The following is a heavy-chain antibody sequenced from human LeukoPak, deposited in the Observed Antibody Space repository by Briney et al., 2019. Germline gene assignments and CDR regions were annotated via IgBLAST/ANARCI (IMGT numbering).Heavy chain of an antibody. J-gene: IGHJ4*02. D-gene: IGHD3-3*01. V-gene: IGHV3-30*03. Sequence: GRSLRLSCAASGFTFSNFGMHWVRQAPGRGLEWVAVISNDETDRYYADSVKGRFTIFRDNSKNTLYLQMNSLRAADTAVYYCAREGRNSIFGVVNHNLNDYFDYWGQGTLVTASS. CDR3: AREGRNSIFGVVNHNLNDYFDY. CDR2: ISNDETDR. CDR1: GFTFSNFG.